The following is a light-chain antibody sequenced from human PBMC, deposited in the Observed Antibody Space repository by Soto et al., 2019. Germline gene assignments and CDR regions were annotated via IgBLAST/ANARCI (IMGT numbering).Light chain of an antibody. V-gene: IGKV3-20*01. CDR3: EQFGSSPLYT. CDR2: GAS. Sequence: EIVLTQSPGTLSLSPGERVTLSCRASQSVSSTYLAWYQQKPGQAPRLLIYGASRRATGIPDRFSGSGSGTDCTLTISRLEPEGFAVSYCEQFGSSPLYTFGQGTKRAIK. J-gene: IGKJ2*01. CDR1: QSVSSTY.